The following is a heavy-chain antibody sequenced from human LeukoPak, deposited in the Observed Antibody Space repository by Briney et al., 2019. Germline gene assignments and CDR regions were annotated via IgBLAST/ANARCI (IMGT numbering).Heavy chain of an antibody. J-gene: IGHJ4*02. CDR1: GFTFRNYV. V-gene: IGHV3-23*01. Sequence: GGSVRLACAASGFTFRNYVISWVRQAPGKGLEWVSGISGSGVTAYYADSVKGRFTISRDSSKNTLYLQMNSLRADDTVVYYCAKEAPYCGGDCYGVFDYWGQGNLVTVSS. CDR2: ISGSGVTA. D-gene: IGHD2-21*02. CDR3: AKEAPYCGGDCYGVFDY.